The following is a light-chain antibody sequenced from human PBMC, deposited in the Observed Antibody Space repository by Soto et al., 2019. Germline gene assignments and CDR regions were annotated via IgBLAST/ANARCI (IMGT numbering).Light chain of an antibody. CDR1: SSDVGGYNY. CDR3: SSYTSSNTYNYV. Sequence: QSALTQPASVSGSPGQSITISCTGTSSDVGGYNYVSWYQQHPGKAPKLMIYEVSNRPSGVSNRFSGSKSGNTASLTISGLQAEDESDYYCSSYTSSNTYNYVFGTGTKLTVL. J-gene: IGLJ1*01. CDR2: EVS. V-gene: IGLV2-14*01.